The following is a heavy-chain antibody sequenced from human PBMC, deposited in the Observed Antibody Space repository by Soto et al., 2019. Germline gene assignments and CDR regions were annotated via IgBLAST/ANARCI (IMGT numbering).Heavy chain of an antibody. CDR2: IIPILGIA. Sequence: ASVKVSCKASGGTFSSYTISWVRQAPGQGLEWMGRIIPILGIANYAQKFQGRVTITADKSTSTAYMELSSLRSEDTAVYYCARDQGYYYYYMDVWGKGTTVTVS. J-gene: IGHJ6*03. CDR1: GGTFSSYT. CDR3: ARDQGYYYYYMDV. V-gene: IGHV1-69*04.